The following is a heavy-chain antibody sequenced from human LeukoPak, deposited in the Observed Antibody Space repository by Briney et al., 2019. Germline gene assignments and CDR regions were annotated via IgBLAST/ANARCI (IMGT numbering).Heavy chain of an antibody. J-gene: IGHJ4*02. Sequence: GASVKVSCKASGYTFTSYDINWVRQATGQGLDWMGWMNPNSGNTGYAQKFQGRVTMTRNTSLSTAYMELSSLGSDERAVYYCVRQGQPRGSGSYAYCGQGTLVTVSS. CDR1: GYTFTSYD. V-gene: IGHV1-8*01. CDR3: VRQGQPRGSGSYAY. D-gene: IGHD3-10*01. CDR2: MNPNSGNT.